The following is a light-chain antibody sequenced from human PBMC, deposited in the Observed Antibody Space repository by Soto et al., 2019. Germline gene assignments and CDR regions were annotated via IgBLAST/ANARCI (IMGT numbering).Light chain of an antibody. V-gene: IGKV1-5*01. CDR2: DAS. CDR1: QDVSRY. CDR3: KQYNTSSPFT. Sequence: DIQMTQSPSTLSASLGDSVTITCRASQDVSRYLAWFQQKPGKAPKLLIYDASSLESGVPSRFSGSGSETEFTLSITSLQPDDFATYYCKQYNTSSPFTFGPGTKVDIK. J-gene: IGKJ3*01.